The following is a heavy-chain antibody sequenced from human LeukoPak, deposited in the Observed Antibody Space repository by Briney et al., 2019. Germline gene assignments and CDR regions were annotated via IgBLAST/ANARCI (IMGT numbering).Heavy chain of an antibody. Sequence: GGSLRLSCAASGFTVSSNYMSWVRQGPGKGLEWVALIYNDGSTHYTDSVKGRFTISRDNSKNTLYLQMNSLRVEDTAVYYCARSYSYGGIHYWGQGTLVTVSS. CDR2: IYNDGST. J-gene: IGHJ4*02. D-gene: IGHD5-18*01. CDR1: GFTVSSNY. CDR3: ARSYSYGGIHY. V-gene: IGHV3-53*05.